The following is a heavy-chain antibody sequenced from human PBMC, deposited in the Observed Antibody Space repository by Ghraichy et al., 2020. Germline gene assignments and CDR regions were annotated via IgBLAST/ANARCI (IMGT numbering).Heavy chain of an antibody. CDR3: AKDRCSSTSCYREFFRH. Sequence: GGSLRLSCAASGFTFSSYRMNWVRQAPGKGLEWVSSISASAGTTYYADSVKGRFSISRANSNNMLILQMNSLRAEDTATSYCAKDRCSSTSCYREFFRHWGQGNLLTVSS. CDR1: GFTFSSYR. V-gene: IGHV3-23*01. D-gene: IGHD2-2*01. J-gene: IGHJ1*01. CDR2: ISASAGTT.